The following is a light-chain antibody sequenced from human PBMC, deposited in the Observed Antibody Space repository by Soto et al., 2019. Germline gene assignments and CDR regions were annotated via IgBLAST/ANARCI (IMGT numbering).Light chain of an antibody. CDR3: QQYCGSART. CDR1: QSVSSNY. V-gene: IGKV3-20*01. J-gene: IGKJ1*01. CDR2: GAS. Sequence: EMVLTQSPGTLSLSPGETASLSCRASQSVSSNYLAWYQQKSGQAPRLLIYGASSRATGIQDRFSGSGSGTNFTLTIRRLEPEVLAVYYYQQYCGSARTFGQGTKVEIK.